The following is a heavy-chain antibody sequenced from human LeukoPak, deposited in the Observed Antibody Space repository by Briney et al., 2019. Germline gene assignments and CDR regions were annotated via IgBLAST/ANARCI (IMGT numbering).Heavy chain of an antibody. CDR1: GGSINSSTNY. V-gene: IGHV4-39*02. D-gene: IGHD6-19*01. J-gene: IGHJ4*02. CDR2: VHYSGYT. CDR3: ARGHSSGWATILYYFDY. Sequence: SETLSLTCTVSGGSINSSTNYWGWIRQPPGRGLEWIGSVHYSGYTYYNPSLKSRLAISVDTSKNHFSLKLSSVAATDTAAYYCARGHSSGWATILYYFDYWGQGTLVTVSS.